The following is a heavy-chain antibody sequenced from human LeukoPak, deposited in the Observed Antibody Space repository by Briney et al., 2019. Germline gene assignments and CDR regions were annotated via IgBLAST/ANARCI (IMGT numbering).Heavy chain of an antibody. CDR1: GYTFTSYA. CDR2: INAGNGNT. J-gene: IGHJ3*02. D-gene: IGHD1-1*01. Sequence: ASVKVSCKASGYTFTSYAMHWVRQAPGQRLEWMGWINAGNGNTKYSQKFQGRVTITRDTSASTAYMELSSLRSEDTAVYYCARVNLVHDAFDIRGQGTMVTVSS. V-gene: IGHV1-3*01. CDR3: ARVNLVHDAFDI.